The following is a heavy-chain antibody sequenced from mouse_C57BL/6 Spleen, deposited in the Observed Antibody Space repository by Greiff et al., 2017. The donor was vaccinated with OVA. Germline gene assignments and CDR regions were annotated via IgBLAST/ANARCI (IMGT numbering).Heavy chain of an antibody. CDR1: GYTFTSYT. J-gene: IGHJ2*01. Sequence: QVQLQQSGAELARPGASVKMSCKASGYTFTSYTMHWVKQRPGQGLEWIGYINPSSGYTKYNQKFKDKATLTADKSSSTAYMQLSSLTSEDSAVYYGAREDTTVVGYFDYWGQGTTLTVSS. V-gene: IGHV1-4*01. D-gene: IGHD1-1*01. CDR3: AREDTTVVGYFDY. CDR2: INPSSGYT.